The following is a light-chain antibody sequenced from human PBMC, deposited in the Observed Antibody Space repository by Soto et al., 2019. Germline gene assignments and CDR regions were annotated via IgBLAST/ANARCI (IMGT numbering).Light chain of an antibody. CDR3: QQYGSAPPIT. CDR1: QSVSSSY. J-gene: IGKJ5*01. Sequence: EIVLTQSPGTLSLSPGERATLSCRASQSVSSSYLAWYQQKPGQAPRLLIYGASSRATGIPDRFSGSGSGTDFTLTISRLEPEDFAGYYCQQYGSAPPITFGQGKRLEI. CDR2: GAS. V-gene: IGKV3-20*01.